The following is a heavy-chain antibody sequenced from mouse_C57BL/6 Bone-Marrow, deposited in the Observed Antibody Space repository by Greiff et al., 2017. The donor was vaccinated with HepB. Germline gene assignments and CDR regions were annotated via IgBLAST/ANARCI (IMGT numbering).Heavy chain of an antibody. D-gene: IGHD1-1*01. CDR3: ARHYYGSSYDWFAY. CDR1: GFTFSSYT. CDR2: ISGGGGNT. Sequence: EVKVVESGGGLVKPGGSLKLSCAASGFTFSSYTMSWVRQTPEKRLEWVATISGGGGNTYYPDSVKGRFTISRDNAKNTLYLQMSSLRSEDTALYYCARHYYGSSYDWFAYWGQGTLVTVSA. J-gene: IGHJ3*01. V-gene: IGHV5-9*01.